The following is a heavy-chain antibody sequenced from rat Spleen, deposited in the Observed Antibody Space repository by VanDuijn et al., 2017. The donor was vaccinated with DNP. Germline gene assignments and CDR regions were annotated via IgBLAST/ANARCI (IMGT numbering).Heavy chain of an antibody. CDR3: ASLNNYNWFAY. V-gene: IGHV5-7*01. D-gene: IGHD1-10*01. J-gene: IGHJ3*01. CDR1: GFTFSDYA. CDR2: ISYDGSST. Sequence: EVQLVESGGGLVQPGRSLKLSCAASGFTFSDYAVAWVRQAPKKGLEWVATISYDGSSTYYRDSVKGRFTISRDNAKSTLYLQMDSLRSEDTATYYCASLNNYNWFAYWGQGTLVTVSS.